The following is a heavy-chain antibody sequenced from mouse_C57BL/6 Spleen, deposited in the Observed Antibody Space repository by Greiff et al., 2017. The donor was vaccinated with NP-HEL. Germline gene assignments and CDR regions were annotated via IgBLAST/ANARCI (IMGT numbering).Heavy chain of an antibody. D-gene: IGHD4-1*01. Sequence: QVQLQQSGPELVKPGASVKISCKASGYSFTSYYIHWVKQRPGQGLEWIGWIYPGSGNTKYNEKFKGKATLTADTSSSTAYMQLSSLTSEDSAVYYCAREFLGRRYFDYWGQGTTLTVSS. CDR3: AREFLGRRYFDY. J-gene: IGHJ2*01. CDR2: IYPGSGNT. CDR1: GYSFTSYY. V-gene: IGHV1-66*01.